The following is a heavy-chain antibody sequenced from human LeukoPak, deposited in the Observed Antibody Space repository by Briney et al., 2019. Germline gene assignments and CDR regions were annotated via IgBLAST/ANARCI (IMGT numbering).Heavy chain of an antibody. J-gene: IGHJ3*02. Sequence: PSETLSLTCAVSGGSISSGGYSWSWIRQSPGKGLEWIGYIYHSGSTYYNPSLKSRATISVDRSKNQFSLKLSSVTAADTAVYYCAREHIEGAFDIWGQGTMVTVSS. V-gene: IGHV4-30-2*06. CDR2: IYHSGST. CDR3: AREHIEGAFDI. CDR1: GGSISSGGYS.